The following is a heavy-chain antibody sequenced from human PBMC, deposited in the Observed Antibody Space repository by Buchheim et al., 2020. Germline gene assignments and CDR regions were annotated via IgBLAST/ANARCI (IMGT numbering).Heavy chain of an antibody. V-gene: IGHV3-23*01. CDR1: GFNFRKYG. CDR3: AKVTTFTNYYYGLDV. J-gene: IGHJ6*02. D-gene: IGHD2/OR15-2a*01. CDR2: ISGTGGNI. Sequence: EVHLLESGGGLGHPGGYLKLSCVASGFNFRKYGMTWVRQSAGKGLEWVATISGTGGNIYYADSVNGRFTLSRDNFKNTLYLHMTRLRADDSALYYCAKVTTFTNYYYGLDVWGRGTT.